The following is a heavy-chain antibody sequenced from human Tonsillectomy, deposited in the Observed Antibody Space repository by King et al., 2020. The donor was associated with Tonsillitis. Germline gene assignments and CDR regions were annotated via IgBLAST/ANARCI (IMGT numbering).Heavy chain of an antibody. J-gene: IGHJ4*02. CDR1: GGIFDTYA. V-gene: IGHV1-69*06. CDR3: ARDLHCGGDCYLDY. CDR2: ITPISGAA. D-gene: IGHD2-21*02. Sequence: QLVQSGAEVKKTGSSVKVSCNCSGGIFDTYAFSWLRQTPGQGPEWVGGITPISGAAKYAQKFQGRVTITADRSSSTIYMELGSLTSEDTAVYYCARDLHCGGDCYLDYWGQGTLVTVSP.